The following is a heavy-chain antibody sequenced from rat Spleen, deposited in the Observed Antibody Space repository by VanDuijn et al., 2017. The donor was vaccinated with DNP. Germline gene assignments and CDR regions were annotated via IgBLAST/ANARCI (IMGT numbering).Heavy chain of an antibody. V-gene: IGHV5S23*01. Sequence: EVQLVESGGGLVQPGRSLKLSCAASGFTFSSYDMAWVRQAPSKGLEWVASVNTGGGITYYRDSVKGRFIVSRDNAKSTLDLQMDSLRSEDTATYYCTRETGDWGQGVMVTVSS. CDR1: GFTFSSYD. CDR2: VNTGGGIT. D-gene: IGHD5-1*01. CDR3: TRETGD. J-gene: IGHJ2*01.